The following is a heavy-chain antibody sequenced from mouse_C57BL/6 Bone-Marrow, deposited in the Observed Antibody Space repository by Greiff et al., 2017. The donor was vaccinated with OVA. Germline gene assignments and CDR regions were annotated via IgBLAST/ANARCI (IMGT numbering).Heavy chain of an antibody. CDR1: GYTFTDYE. D-gene: IGHD2-2*01. J-gene: IGHJ2*01. CDR3: TRYGYDGALYYFDY. CDR2: IDPETGGT. V-gene: IGHV1-15*01. Sequence: VKLQESGAELVRPGASVTLSCKASGYTFTDYEMHWVKQTPVHGLEWIGAIDPETGGTAYNQKFKGKAILTADKSSSTAYMELRSLTSEDSAVYYCTRYGYDGALYYFDYWGQGTTLTVSS.